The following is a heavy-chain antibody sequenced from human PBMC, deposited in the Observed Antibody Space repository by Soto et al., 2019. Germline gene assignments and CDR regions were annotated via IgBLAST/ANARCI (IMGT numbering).Heavy chain of an antibody. CDR1: GFTFSSYG. V-gene: IGHV3-30*18. CDR2: ISYDGSNK. J-gene: IGHJ6*02. CDR3: AKMLYSSGWYWDYYYGMDV. D-gene: IGHD6-19*01. Sequence: QVQLVESGGGVVQPGRSLRLSCEASGFTFSSYGMHWVRQAPGKGLEWVAVISYDGSNKYYADSVKGRFTISRDNSKNTLYLQMNSLRAEDTAVYYCAKMLYSSGWYWDYYYGMDVWGQGTTVTVSS.